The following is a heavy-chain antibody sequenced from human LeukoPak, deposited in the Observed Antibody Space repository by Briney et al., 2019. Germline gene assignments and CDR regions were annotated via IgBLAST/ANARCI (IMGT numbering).Heavy chain of an antibody. V-gene: IGHV3-53*01. CDR2: IYSGGNT. Sequence: GSLRLSCTVSGFTVSSNSWSWVRQAPGKGLEWVSFIYSGGNTHYSDSVKGRLTLSRDNSKNTLYLQMNSLRAEDTAIYYCARRAGEYSHPYDYWGQGTLVTVSS. CDR3: ARRAGEYSHPYDY. J-gene: IGHJ4*02. CDR1: GFTVSSNS. D-gene: IGHD2-15*01.